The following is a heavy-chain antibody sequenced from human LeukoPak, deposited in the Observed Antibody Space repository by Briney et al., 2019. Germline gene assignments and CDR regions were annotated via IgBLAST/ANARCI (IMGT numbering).Heavy chain of an antibody. CDR2: IRYTSET. Sequence: GGSLRLSCAASGFILSQYGFNWVRQAPGKGLEWVSHIRYTSETFYADSVEGRFTISRDHARSSLYLQMNNLRGEDTAIYYCARDAGNSGYGCDLWGQGTLVTVSS. V-gene: IGHV3-48*01. CDR3: ARDAGNSGYGCDL. J-gene: IGHJ5*02. D-gene: IGHD5-12*01. CDR1: GFILSQYG.